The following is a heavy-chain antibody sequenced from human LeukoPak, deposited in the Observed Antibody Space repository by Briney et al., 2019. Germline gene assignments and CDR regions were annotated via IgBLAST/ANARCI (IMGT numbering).Heavy chain of an antibody. Sequence: GGSLRLSCAAPGFSFTSYAMSWARRAPGKGLEWVSAISGSGGSTYYADSVKGRFTISRDNSKNTLYLQMNSLRAEDTAVYYCAKRYCSGGSCYPLDYWGQGTLVTVSS. CDR3: AKRYCSGGSCYPLDY. CDR2: ISGSGGST. D-gene: IGHD2-15*01. V-gene: IGHV3-23*01. J-gene: IGHJ4*02. CDR1: GFSFTSYA.